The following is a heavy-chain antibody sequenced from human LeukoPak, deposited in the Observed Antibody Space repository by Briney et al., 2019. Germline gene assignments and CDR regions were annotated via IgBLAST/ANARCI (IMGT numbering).Heavy chain of an antibody. V-gene: IGHV3-48*02. J-gene: IGHJ4*02. CDR3: ARATCGGDCPRGYYFDY. CDR2: ISGRSSTI. Sequence: PGGSLRLSCAASGFTFSDYSMNWVRQAPGKGLERISHISGRSSTIYYADSVKGRFTISRDNAKTSLYLQMNSLRDEDTAVYYCARATCGGDCPRGYYFDYWGQGTLVTVSS. CDR1: GFTFSDYS. D-gene: IGHD2-21*02.